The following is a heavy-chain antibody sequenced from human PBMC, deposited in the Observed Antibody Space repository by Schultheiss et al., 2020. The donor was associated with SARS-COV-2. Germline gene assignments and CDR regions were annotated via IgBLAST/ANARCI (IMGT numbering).Heavy chain of an antibody. Sequence: SETLSLTCAVSGGSISSSNWWSWVRQPPGKGLEWIGKIYNSGSTNYNPSLKSRVTISVDNAKNQFSLKLSSLTAADTAVYYCARDLRYCSSTSCYHDYYYGMDVWGQGTTVTVSS. CDR2: IYNSGST. CDR1: GGSISSSNW. J-gene: IGHJ6*02. V-gene: IGHV4-4*02. CDR3: ARDLRYCSSTSCYHDYYYGMDV. D-gene: IGHD2-2*01.